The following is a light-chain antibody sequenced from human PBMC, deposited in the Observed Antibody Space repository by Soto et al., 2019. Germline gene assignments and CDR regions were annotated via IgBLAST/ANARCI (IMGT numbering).Light chain of an antibody. CDR1: QSVSSSY. Sequence: EIVLTQSPGTLSLSPGERATLSCRASQSVSSSYLAWYQQKPGPAPRLLIYGASSRATGIPDRFSGSGSGTHFTLTISRREPAYFSVSSCPQYGRSRTFGHGTKVEIK. V-gene: IGKV3-20*01. J-gene: IGKJ1*01. CDR3: PQYGRSRT. CDR2: GAS.